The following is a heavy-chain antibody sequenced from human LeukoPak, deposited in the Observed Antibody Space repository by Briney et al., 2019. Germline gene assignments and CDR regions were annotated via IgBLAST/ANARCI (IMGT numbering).Heavy chain of an antibody. Sequence: PGGSLRLSCAASAFTFSSYGMHWVRQAPGKGLEWVAFIRHDGINKYYADSVKGRFTISRDNSKNTLYVQMNSLRAEDTAVYYCAKHSCPDYYDSSGPDCYFHYWGQGTLVTVSS. CDR1: AFTFSSYG. CDR2: IRHDGINK. J-gene: IGHJ4*02. V-gene: IGHV3-30*02. D-gene: IGHD3-22*01. CDR3: AKHSCPDYYDSSGPDCYFHY.